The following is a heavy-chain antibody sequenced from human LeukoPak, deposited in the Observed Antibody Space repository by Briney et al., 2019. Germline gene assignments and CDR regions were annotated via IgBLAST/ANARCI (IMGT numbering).Heavy chain of an antibody. CDR3: TTDGMHKVGFDY. D-gene: IGHD1-26*01. V-gene: IGHV3-15*01. Sequence: GGFLRLSCAASGFTFSNAWMSWVRQAPGKGLEWVGRIKSKTDGGTTDYAAPVKGRFTISRDDSKNTLYLQMNSLKTEDTAVYYCTTDGMHKVGFDYWGQGTLVTVSS. CDR2: IKSKTDGGTT. CDR1: GFTFSNAW. J-gene: IGHJ4*02.